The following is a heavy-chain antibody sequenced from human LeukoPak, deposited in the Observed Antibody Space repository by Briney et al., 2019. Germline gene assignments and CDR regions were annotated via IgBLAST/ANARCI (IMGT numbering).Heavy chain of an antibody. V-gene: IGHV3-30-3*01. D-gene: IGHD2-2*01. CDR3: ARDRFRQLLFKDYYYYYGMDV. J-gene: IGHJ6*02. Sequence: GGSLRLSCAASGFTFSNYAMHWVRQAPGKGLEWVAVISYDGSNKYYGDSVKGRFTISRDNSKNTLYLQMNSLRVEDTAVYQCARDRFRQLLFKDYYYYYGMDVWGQGTTVTVSS. CDR1: GFTFSNYA. CDR2: ISYDGSNK.